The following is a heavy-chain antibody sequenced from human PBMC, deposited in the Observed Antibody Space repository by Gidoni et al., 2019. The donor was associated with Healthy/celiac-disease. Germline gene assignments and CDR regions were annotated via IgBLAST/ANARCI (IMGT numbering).Heavy chain of an antibody. D-gene: IGHD3-10*01. V-gene: IGHV3-23*01. CDR2: ISGSGGST. CDR1: GFTFSSYA. CDR3: ATLEWFGELLSYYYGMDV. J-gene: IGHJ6*02. Sequence: EVQLLESGGGLVQPGGSLRLSCAASGFTFSSYAMSWVRQAPGKGLEWVSAISGSGGSTYYADSVKGRFTISRDNSKNTLYLQMNSLRAEDTAVYYCATLEWFGELLSYYYGMDVWGQGTTVTVSS.